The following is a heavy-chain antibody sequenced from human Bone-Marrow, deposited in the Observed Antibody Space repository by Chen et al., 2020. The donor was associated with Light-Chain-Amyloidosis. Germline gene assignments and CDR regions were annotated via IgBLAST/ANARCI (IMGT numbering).Heavy chain of an antibody. J-gene: IGHJ4*02. CDR3: ARRRDGYNFDY. CDR1: GYTFPNYW. D-gene: IGHD5-12*01. CDR2: IYPDDSDA. Sequence: EVQLELSGPEVKKPGESLKISCKGSGYTFPNYWIGWVRQMPGEGLEWMGVIYPDDSDARYSPSFEGQVTISADKSITTAYLQWRSLKASDTAMYYCARRRDGYNFDYWGQGTLVTVSS. V-gene: IGHV5-51*01.